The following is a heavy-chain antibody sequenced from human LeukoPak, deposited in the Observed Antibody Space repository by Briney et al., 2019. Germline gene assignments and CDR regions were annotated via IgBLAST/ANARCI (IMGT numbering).Heavy chain of an antibody. D-gene: IGHD1-26*01. Sequence: GSVKVSCKASGYTFTAYYMHWVRPPPGQGLEWMGWINPNSGGTNYAQKFEGRVTMARDTSISTAYMELSRLRSDDTAVYYCARGYSGSYYKAFDIWGQGTMVTVSS. CDR1: GYTFTAYY. CDR3: ARGYSGSYYKAFDI. V-gene: IGHV1-2*02. CDR2: INPNSGGT. J-gene: IGHJ3*02.